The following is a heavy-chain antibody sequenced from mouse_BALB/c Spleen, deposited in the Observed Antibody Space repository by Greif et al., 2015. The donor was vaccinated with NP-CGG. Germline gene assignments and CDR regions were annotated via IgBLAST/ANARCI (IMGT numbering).Heavy chain of an antibody. D-gene: IGHD2-4*01. CDR1: GYTFSSYW. CDR2: ILPGSGST. J-gene: IGHJ4*01. V-gene: IGHV1-9*01. Sequence: QVQLQQSGAELMKPGASVKISCKATGYTFSSYWIEWVKQRPGHGLEWIGEILPGSGSTNYNEKFKGKSTFTADTSSNTAYMQLSSLTSEDSAVYYCARGPLMITTSVYAMDYWGQGTSVTVSA. CDR3: ARGPLMITTSVYAMDY.